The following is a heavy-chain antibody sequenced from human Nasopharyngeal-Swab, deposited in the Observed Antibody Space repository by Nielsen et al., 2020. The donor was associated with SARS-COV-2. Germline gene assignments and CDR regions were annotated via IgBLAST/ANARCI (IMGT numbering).Heavy chain of an antibody. CDR2: ISRSGSTI. V-gene: IGHV3-48*02. Sequence: GGSLRLSCAASGFTFSSYSMNWVRQAPGKGLEWVSYISRSGSTIYYADSVKGRFTISRDNAKNSLYLQMSSLRDEDTAVYYCARDPRWVPSGGYGVDVWGQGTTVTVSS. CDR3: ARDPRWVPSGGYGVDV. J-gene: IGHJ6*02. D-gene: IGHD1-26*01. CDR1: GFTFSSYS.